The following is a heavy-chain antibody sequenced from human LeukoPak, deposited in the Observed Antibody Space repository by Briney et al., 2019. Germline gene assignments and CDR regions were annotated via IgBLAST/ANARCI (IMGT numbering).Heavy chain of an antibody. CDR1: RFTHYAFG. V-gene: IGHV3-20*01. CDR3: ASDGVGATTSGPYYFDY. CDR2: INWYGGRT. J-gene: IGHJ4*02. D-gene: IGHD1-26*01. Sequence: PGGSLTLSCAVSRFTHYAFGVRGRPPAPGQGGVGVFGINWYGGRTGHTVSVKGRFTIPRHNAKNSLYVQMNSLRGEDTALYHCASDGVGATTSGPYYFDYWGQGTLVTVSS.